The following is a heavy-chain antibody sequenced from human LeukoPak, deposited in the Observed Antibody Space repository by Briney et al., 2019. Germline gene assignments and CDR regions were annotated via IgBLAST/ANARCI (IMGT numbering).Heavy chain of an antibody. V-gene: IGHV1-69*13. CDR1: GGTFSSYA. Sequence: ASVKVSCKASGGTFSSYAISWVRQAPGQGLEWMGGIIPIFGTANYAQKFQGRVTITADESTSTAYMELSSLRSEDTAVYYCAKLNTPFYGDYYLGGYFDLWGRGTLVTVSS. CDR2: IIPIFGTA. CDR3: AKLNTPFYGDYYLGGYFDL. D-gene: IGHD4-17*01. J-gene: IGHJ2*01.